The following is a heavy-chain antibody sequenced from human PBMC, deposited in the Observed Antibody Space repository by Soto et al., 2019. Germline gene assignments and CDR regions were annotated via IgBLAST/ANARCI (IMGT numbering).Heavy chain of an antibody. D-gene: IGHD6-13*01. V-gene: IGHV1-69*01. Sequence: GXSVKVSFNASGGTFSSYAISLVRQAPGQGLEWMGGIIPIFGTANYAQKFQGRVTITADESTSTAYMELRSLRSEDTAVYYCARGYSSSPWDYWGQGTLVTVSS. CDR3: ARGYSSSPWDY. CDR2: IIPIFGTA. CDR1: GGTFSSYA. J-gene: IGHJ4*02.